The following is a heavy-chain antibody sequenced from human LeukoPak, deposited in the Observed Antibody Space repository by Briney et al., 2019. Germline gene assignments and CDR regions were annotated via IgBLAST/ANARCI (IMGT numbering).Heavy chain of an antibody. Sequence: PSETLSLTCTVSGGSISSGSYYWSWIRQPAGKGLEWIGRIYTSGSTNYNPSLKSRVTISVDTSKNQFSLKLSSVTAADTAVYYCAREWRSRYCSSTSCYPVLCMDVWGKGTTVTISS. CDR2: IYTSGST. D-gene: IGHD2-2*01. CDR1: GGSISSGSYY. J-gene: IGHJ6*03. V-gene: IGHV4-61*02. CDR3: AREWRSRYCSSTSCYPVLCMDV.